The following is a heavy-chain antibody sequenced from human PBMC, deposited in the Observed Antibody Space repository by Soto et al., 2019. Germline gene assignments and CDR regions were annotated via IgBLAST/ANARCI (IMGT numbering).Heavy chain of an antibody. Sequence: DVQLLESGGGLVQPGGSLRLSCATSGFTFDTYAMSWVRQAPGKGLEWVSGISTGGTNTYHADSVKGRFTISRDNSKNTLSLQMNSLRVEDTAVYYCARASDYGGNSEEDYYYYYGMDVWGQGTTVTVSS. J-gene: IGHJ6*02. V-gene: IGHV3-23*01. CDR2: ISTGGTNT. CDR1: GFTFDTYA. CDR3: ARASDYGGNSEEDYYYYYGMDV. D-gene: IGHD4-17*01.